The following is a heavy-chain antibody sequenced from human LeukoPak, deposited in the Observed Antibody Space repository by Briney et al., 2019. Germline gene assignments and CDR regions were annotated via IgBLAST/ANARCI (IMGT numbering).Heavy chain of an antibody. V-gene: IGHV3-53*01. CDR1: GFTVSSSY. CDR2: IYSGGST. J-gene: IGHJ3*02. Sequence: GGSLRLSCAASGFTVSSSYMSWVRQAPGKGLEWVSVIYSGGSTYYADSVKGRFTISRDNAKNSLYLQMNSLRAEDTAVYYCARNARYNWNDGAFDIWGQGTMVTVSS. D-gene: IGHD1-1*01. CDR3: ARNARYNWNDGAFDI.